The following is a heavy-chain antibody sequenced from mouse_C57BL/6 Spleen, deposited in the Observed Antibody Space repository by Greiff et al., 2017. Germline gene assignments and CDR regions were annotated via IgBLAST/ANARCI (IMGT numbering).Heavy chain of an antibody. CDR3: ARIATYDSNYVPRY. CDR1: GYTFTDYA. CDR2: ISTYYGDA. Sequence: VQRVESGPELVRPGVSVKISCKGSGYTFTDYAMHWVKQSHAKSLEWIGVISTYYGDASYNQKFKDKATMTVDKSSSTAYMELARLTSEDSAVYYCARIATYDSNYVPRYWGQGTTLTVSS. V-gene: IGHV1-67*01. D-gene: IGHD2-5*01. J-gene: IGHJ2*01.